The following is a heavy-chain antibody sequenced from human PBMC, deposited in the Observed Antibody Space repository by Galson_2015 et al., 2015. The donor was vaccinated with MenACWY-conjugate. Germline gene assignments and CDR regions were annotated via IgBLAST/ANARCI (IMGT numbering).Heavy chain of an antibody. J-gene: IGHJ5*02. Sequence: SLRLSCAASGFTFSDYYMSWIRQTPGKGLEWLSYISGSGQTMYYADSVKSRFTISRDNAKQSLYLQMNNLRADDTAVYYCARELSLVAVGVTPGWFDTWGQGILVTVSS. D-gene: IGHD2-15*01. CDR2: ISGSGQTM. CDR3: ARELSLVAVGVTPGWFDT. CDR1: GFTFSDYY. V-gene: IGHV3-11*01.